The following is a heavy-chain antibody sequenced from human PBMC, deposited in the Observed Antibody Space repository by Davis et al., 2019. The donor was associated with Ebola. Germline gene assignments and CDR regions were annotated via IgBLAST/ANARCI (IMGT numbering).Heavy chain of an antibody. V-gene: IGHV3-73*01. CDR3: ICSQQPFDY. Sequence: GGSLRLSCTASGFTFSGSAMHWVRQASGKGLEWVGRIRSKANSYATAYAASVKGRFTISRDDSKNTAYLQMNSLKTEDTAVYYCICSQQPFDYWGQGTLVTVSS. J-gene: IGHJ4*02. D-gene: IGHD3-10*02. CDR2: IRSKANSYAT. CDR1: GFTFSGSA.